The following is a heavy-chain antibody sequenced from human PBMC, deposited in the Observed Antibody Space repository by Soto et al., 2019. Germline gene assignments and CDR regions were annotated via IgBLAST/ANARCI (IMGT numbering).Heavy chain of an antibody. J-gene: IGHJ3*02. D-gene: IGHD1-1*01. CDR3: ARVLEYSWNDGYAFDI. Sequence: QVQLQQWGAGLLKPWETLSLTCAVYGGSLSGYYWSWIRQSPGKGLEWIGEIDHSGTTNFNPSLKSRVTISLDTSKNQFSLKLNSVTAADTAVYYCARVLEYSWNDGYAFDIWGQGTLATVSS. CDR1: GGSLSGYY. V-gene: IGHV4-34*01. CDR2: IDHSGTT.